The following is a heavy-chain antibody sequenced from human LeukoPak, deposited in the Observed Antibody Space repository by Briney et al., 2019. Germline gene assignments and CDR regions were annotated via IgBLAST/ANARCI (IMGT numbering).Heavy chain of an antibody. Sequence: GGSLRLSCAASGFTFSNYEMNWVRQAPGKGLEWVSYISGRGDVIYYADSVKGRFTISRDNAKNSLYLQMNSLRAEDTAVYYCARPYYVAANYYFDYWGQGTLVTVCS. CDR2: ISGRGDVI. J-gene: IGHJ4*02. CDR3: ARPYYVAANYYFDY. V-gene: IGHV3-48*03. CDR1: GFTFSNYE. D-gene: IGHD1-26*01.